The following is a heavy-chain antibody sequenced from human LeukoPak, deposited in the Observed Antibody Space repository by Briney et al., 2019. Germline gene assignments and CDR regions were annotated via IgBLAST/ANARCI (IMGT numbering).Heavy chain of an antibody. CDR1: GFSFTTYW. Sequence: PGGSLRLSCAASGFSFTTYWMSWVRQAQGKGLEWVANINQDGTEKYYVDSVKGRFTISRDNGKNSLYLQMNSLRVEDTAVYYCAKLAKYFYGAETFYFFEHWGLGTPVTASS. J-gene: IGHJ4*02. CDR2: INQDGTEK. D-gene: IGHD3-10*01. V-gene: IGHV3-7*01. CDR3: AKLAKYFYGAETFYFFEH.